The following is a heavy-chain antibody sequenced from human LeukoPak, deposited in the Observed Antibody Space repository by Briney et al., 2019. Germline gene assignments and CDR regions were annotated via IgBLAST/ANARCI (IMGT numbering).Heavy chain of an antibody. V-gene: IGHV1-2*06. CDR1: GYTFTGYH. CDR2: INPNSGYT. Sequence: ASVKVSCKASGYTFTGYHTHWVRQAPGQGLEWMGRINPNSGYTNFAQKFQGRVTMTRDTSITTAYMDLSSLTPDDTAVYFCARDQGSLTRSWYTGYWGQGTQVTVSS. J-gene: IGHJ4*02. D-gene: IGHD6-13*01. CDR3: ARDQGSLTRSWYTGY.